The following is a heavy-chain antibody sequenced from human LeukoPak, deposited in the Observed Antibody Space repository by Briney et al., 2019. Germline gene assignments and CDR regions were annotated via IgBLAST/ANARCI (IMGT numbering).Heavy chain of an antibody. Sequence: GGSLRLSCAASGFNFSSYVMSWVRQAPGKGLEWVSYINHNGKTIYYADSVKGRFTFSRDNAKNSLYLQMNSLRDEDTAVYYCARDNDWAFDYWGQGALVTVSS. CDR3: ARDNDWAFDY. J-gene: IGHJ4*02. V-gene: IGHV3-48*02. CDR2: INHNGKTI. D-gene: IGHD3-9*01. CDR1: GFNFSSYV.